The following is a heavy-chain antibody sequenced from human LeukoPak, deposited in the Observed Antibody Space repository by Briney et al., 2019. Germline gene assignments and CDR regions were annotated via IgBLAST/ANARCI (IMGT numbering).Heavy chain of an antibody. CDR3: ARDRGSSWTLDY. Sequence: GGSLRLSCAASGFTFSSYAMHWVRQAPGKGLEWVAVISYDGSNKYYADSVKGRFTISRDNSKNTLYLQMNSLRAEDTAVYYCARDRGSSWTLDYWGQGTPVTVSS. D-gene: IGHD6-13*01. V-gene: IGHV3-30-3*01. J-gene: IGHJ4*01. CDR1: GFTFSSYA. CDR2: ISYDGSNK.